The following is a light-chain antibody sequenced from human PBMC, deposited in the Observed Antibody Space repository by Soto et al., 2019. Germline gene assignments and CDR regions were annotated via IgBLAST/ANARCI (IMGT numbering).Light chain of an antibody. CDR2: GNS. CDR3: QSYDSSLSGYV. CDR1: SSNIGAGYD. Sequence: QSALTQPPSVSGAPGQRVTISCTGSSSNIGAGYDVHWYQQLPGTAPKLLIYGNSNRPSGVPDRFSGSKSDTSASLAITGLQAEDEADYYCQSYDSSLSGYVFGTGTKLTVL. J-gene: IGLJ1*01. V-gene: IGLV1-40*01.